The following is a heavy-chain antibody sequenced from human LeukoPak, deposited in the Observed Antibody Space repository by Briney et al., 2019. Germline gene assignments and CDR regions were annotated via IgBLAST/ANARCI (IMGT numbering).Heavy chain of an antibody. CDR2: IYYSGST. V-gene: IGHV4-30-4*01. CDR3: ARGGQGGVPAADDAFDI. D-gene: IGHD2-2*01. CDR1: GGSISSGDYY. J-gene: IGHJ3*02. Sequence: PSETLSLTCTVSGGSISSGDYYWSWIRQPPGKGLEWIGYIYYSGSTYYNPSLKSRVTISVDTSKNQFSLKLSSVTAADTAVYYCARGGQGGVPAADDAFDIWGQGTMVTVSS.